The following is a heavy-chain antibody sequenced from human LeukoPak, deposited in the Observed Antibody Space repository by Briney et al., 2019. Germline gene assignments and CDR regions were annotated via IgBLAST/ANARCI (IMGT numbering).Heavy chain of an antibody. D-gene: IGHD2-2*02. CDR1: GYTFTSYG. J-gene: IGHJ5*02. V-gene: IGHV1-18*01. CDR3: ARVRDIVVVPAAISGFDP. Sequence: ASVKVSCKASGYTFTSYGISWVRQAPGQGLEGMGWISAYNGNTNYAQKLQGRVTMTTDTSTSTAYMELRSLRSDDTAVYYCARVRDIVVVPAAISGFDPWGQGTLVTVSS. CDR2: ISAYNGNT.